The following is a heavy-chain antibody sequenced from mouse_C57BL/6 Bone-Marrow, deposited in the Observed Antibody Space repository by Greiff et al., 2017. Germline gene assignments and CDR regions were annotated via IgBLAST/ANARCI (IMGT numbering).Heavy chain of an antibody. CDR2: INPSDSEN. D-gene: IGHD2-5*01. J-gene: IGHJ2*01. Sequence: VKLQQSGAELVRPGSSVKLSCKASGYTFTSYWMHWVKQRPIQGLEWIGNINPSDSENHYNKKFKDKATLTVDKSSSTAYIQISSLTSEDAAVYYGASKAYNSNHDYGGQGTTLTVSA. CDR1: GYTFTSYW. V-gene: IGHV1-52*01. CDR3: ASKAYNSNHDY.